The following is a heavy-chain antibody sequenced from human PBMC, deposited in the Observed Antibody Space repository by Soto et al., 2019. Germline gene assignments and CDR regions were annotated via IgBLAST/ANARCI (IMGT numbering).Heavy chain of an antibody. CDR3: ARDARITIFGVVKGLYGMDV. CDR2: INPNSGGT. J-gene: IGHJ6*02. Sequence: APVKVSCKATGYTFTGDYMHWVRQAPGQGLEWMGWINPNSGGTNYAQKFQGRVTMTRDTSISTAYMELSRLRSDDTAVYYCARDARITIFGVVKGLYGMDVWGQGTTVTVSS. V-gene: IGHV1-2*02. CDR1: GYTFTGDY. D-gene: IGHD3-3*01.